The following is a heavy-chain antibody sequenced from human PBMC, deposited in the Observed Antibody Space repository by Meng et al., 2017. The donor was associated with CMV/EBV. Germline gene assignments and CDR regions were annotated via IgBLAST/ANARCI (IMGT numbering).Heavy chain of an antibody. J-gene: IGHJ4*02. V-gene: IGHV4-39*07. CDR1: GGSISSSSYY. Sequence: LPPQESGPGLVKPSGALSLTCTVPGGSISSSSYYWGWIRQPPGKGLEWIGSIYYSGSTYYNPSLKSRVTISVDTSKNQFSLKLSSVTAADTAVYYCARGYGDLRQDYWGQGTLVTVSS. D-gene: IGHD4-17*01. CDR3: ARGYGDLRQDY. CDR2: IYYSGST.